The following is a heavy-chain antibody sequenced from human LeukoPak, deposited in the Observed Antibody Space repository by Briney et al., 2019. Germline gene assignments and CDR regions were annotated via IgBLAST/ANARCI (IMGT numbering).Heavy chain of an antibody. D-gene: IGHD3-22*01. Sequence: SETLSLTCTVSGYSISSGYYWGWIRQPPGKGLEWIGSIYHSGSTYYNPSLKSRVTISVDTSKNQFSLKLSSVTAADTAVYYCARAVGTHYYDSSGYRVRGAFDIWGQGTMVTVSS. CDR1: GYSISSGYY. V-gene: IGHV4-38-2*02. CDR3: ARAVGTHYYDSSGYRVRGAFDI. J-gene: IGHJ3*02. CDR2: IYHSGST.